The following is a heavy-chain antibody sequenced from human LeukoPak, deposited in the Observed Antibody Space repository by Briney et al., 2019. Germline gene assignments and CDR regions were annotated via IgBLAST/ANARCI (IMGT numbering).Heavy chain of an antibody. CDR2: ISAYNGNT. CDR3: ARAYSYYYDSSGFNWFDP. J-gene: IGHJ5*02. V-gene: IGHV1-18*01. D-gene: IGHD3-22*01. CDR1: GYTFTSYG. Sequence: GASVKVSCKASGYTFTSYGISWVRQAPGQGLEWMGWISAYNGNTNYAQKLQGRVTMTTDTSTTTAYMELRSLRSDDTAVYYCARAYSYYYDSSGFNWFDPWAREPWSPSPQ.